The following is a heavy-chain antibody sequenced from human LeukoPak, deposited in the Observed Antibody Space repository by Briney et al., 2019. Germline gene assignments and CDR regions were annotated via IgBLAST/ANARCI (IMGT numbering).Heavy chain of an antibody. CDR2: ISSGSSTI. CDR3: ATSGIWWLFDY. J-gene: IGHJ4*02. CDR1: GFTFSNYN. Sequence: GGSLRLSCAASGFTFSNYNMNWVGQAPGRARVWGSYISSGSSTIYYADPVKGRFTISRDNAKNSLYLQMYTLRAEDTAVYYCATSGIWWLFDYWGQGTLVTVSS. V-gene: IGHV3-48*01. D-gene: IGHD5-12*01.